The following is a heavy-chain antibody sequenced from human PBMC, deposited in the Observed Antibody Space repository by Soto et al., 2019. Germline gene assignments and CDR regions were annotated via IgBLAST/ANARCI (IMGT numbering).Heavy chain of an antibody. D-gene: IGHD3-22*01. V-gene: IGHV2-70*01. Sequence: VFGPTLVNPTQTLALSCTFSGFSLSTSGMCVSWIRQPPGKALEWLALIDWDDDKYYSTSLKTRLTISKDTSKNQVVLTMTNMDPVDTATYYCARTARYYDSSGYYLYGMDVWGQGTTVTVSS. CDR3: ARTARYYDSSGYYLYGMDV. CDR1: GFSLSTSGMC. CDR2: IDWDDDK. J-gene: IGHJ6*02.